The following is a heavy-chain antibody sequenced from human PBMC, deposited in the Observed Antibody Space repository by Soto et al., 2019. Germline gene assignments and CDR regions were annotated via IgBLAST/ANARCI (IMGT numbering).Heavy chain of an antibody. CDR1: GGSISSGGYY. Sequence: SETLSLTCTVSGGSISSGGYYWSWIRQHPGKGLEWIGYIYYSGSTYYNPSLKSRVTISVDTSKNQFSLKLSSVTAADTAVYYCARVFYDSSGYALYYFDYWGQGTLVTVS. CDR3: ARVFYDSSGYALYYFDY. CDR2: IYYSGST. D-gene: IGHD3-22*01. J-gene: IGHJ4*02. V-gene: IGHV4-31*03.